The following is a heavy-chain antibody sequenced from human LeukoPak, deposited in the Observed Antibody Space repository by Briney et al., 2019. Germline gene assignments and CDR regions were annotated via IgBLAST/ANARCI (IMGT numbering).Heavy chain of an antibody. J-gene: IGHJ4*02. V-gene: IGHV1-2*02. CDR1: GYTFTGYY. CDR3: ARSCTNGVCLDY. CDR2: INPNSGGT. D-gene: IGHD2-8*01. Sequence: ASVKVSCKASGYTFTGYYMHWVRQAPGQGLEWMGWINPNSGGTNYTQKFQGRVTMTRDTSNSTAYMELSRLRSDDTAVYYCARSCTNGVCLDYWGQGTLVTVSS.